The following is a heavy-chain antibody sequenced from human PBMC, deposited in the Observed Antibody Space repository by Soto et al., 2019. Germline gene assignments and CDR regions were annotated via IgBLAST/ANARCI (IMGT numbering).Heavy chain of an antibody. J-gene: IGHJ6*02. Sequence: VGLRSLSCAAPGFTFSSYDMHWVRPATGKGLEWVSAIGTAGDTYYPGSVKGRFTISRENAKNSLYLQMNSLRAGDTAVYYCARGSGYPYYGMDVWGQGNTVNVSS. CDR2: IGTAGDT. V-gene: IGHV3-13*01. CDR3: ARGSGYPYYGMDV. CDR1: GFTFSSYD. D-gene: IGHD3-3*01.